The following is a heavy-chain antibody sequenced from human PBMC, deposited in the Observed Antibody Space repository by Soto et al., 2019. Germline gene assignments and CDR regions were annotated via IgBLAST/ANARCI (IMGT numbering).Heavy chain of an antibody. D-gene: IGHD3-10*01. CDR3: VREGVENPYGSGSYYPYYYYYMDV. Sequence: GGSLRLSCAASGFTFSSYSMNWVRQAPGKGLEWVSSISSSSSYIYYADSVKGRFTISRDNAKNSLYLQMNSLRAEDTAVYYCVREGVENPYGSGSYYPYYYYYMDVWGKGTTVTVSS. J-gene: IGHJ6*03. CDR2: ISSSSSYI. V-gene: IGHV3-21*01. CDR1: GFTFSSYS.